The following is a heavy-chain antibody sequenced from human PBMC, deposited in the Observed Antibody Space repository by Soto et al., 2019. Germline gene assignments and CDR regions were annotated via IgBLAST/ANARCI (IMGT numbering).Heavy chain of an antibody. CDR3: ARAPRNWGFDF. D-gene: IGHD7-27*01. V-gene: IGHV1-8*01. J-gene: IGHJ4*02. CDR2: MNPNSGDT. CDR1: GYTFTNYD. Sequence: QVQLVQSGAEVKKPGASVKVSCKASGYTFTNYDINWVGQTTGQGLEWLGWMNPNSGDTGYAQKFQGRVTMTRNTAISTAYMELSSLTFEDTAIYSCARAPRNWGFDFWGQGTLVTVSS.